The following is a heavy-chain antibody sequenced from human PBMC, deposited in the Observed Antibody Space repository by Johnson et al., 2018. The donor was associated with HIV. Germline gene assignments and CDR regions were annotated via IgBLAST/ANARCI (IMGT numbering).Heavy chain of an antibody. D-gene: IGHD1-1*01. V-gene: IGHV3-23*04. J-gene: IGHJ3*02. CDR1: DFTVSSNY. Sequence: VQLVESGGGLVQPGGSLRLSCAASDFTVSSNYMSWVRQAPGKGLEWVSAISVSGGSTYYADSVKGRFTISRDNSKNTLYLQMNSLRGEDTAVYYCAKASHWAFDIWGQGTMVTVSS. CDR2: ISVSGGST. CDR3: AKASHWAFDI.